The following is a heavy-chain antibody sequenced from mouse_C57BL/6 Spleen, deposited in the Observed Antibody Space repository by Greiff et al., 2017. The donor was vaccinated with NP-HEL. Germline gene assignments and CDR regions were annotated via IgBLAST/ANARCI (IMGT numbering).Heavy chain of an antibody. D-gene: IGHD3-2*02. CDR1: GYTFTDYY. CDR2: INPYNGGT. Sequence: EVQLQQSGPVLVKPGASVKMSCKASGYTFTDYYMNWVKQSHGKSLEWIGVINPYNGGTSYNQKFKGKATLTVDTSSSTAYMELNSLTSEDSAVYYCARGGSSGDYAMDYWGQGTSVTVSS. CDR3: ARGGSSGDYAMDY. J-gene: IGHJ4*01. V-gene: IGHV1-19*01.